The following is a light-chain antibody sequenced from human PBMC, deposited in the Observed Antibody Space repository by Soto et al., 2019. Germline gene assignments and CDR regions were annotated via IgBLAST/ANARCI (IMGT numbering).Light chain of an antibody. CDR3: NSYTSRSSSTYV. Sequence: QSALTQPASVSGSPGQSITISCTGTSSDVGGYNYVSWYQQHPGKAPKLMIYDVSNRPSGVSNRFSGSKSGNTASLTISGLQAEDEADYYCNSYTSRSSSTYVFGTGTKLTAL. CDR2: DVS. V-gene: IGLV2-14*01. CDR1: SSDVGGYNY. J-gene: IGLJ1*01.